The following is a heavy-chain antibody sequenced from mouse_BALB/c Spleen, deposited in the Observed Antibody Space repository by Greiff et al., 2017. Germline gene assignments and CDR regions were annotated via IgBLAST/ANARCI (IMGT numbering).Heavy chain of an antibody. CDR2: INPSTGYT. V-gene: IGHV1-7*01. CDR1: GYTFTSYW. Sequence: QVQLQQSGAELAKPGASVKMSCKASGYTFTSYWMHWVKQRPGQGLEWIGYINPSTGYTEYNQKFKDKATLTADKSSSTAYMQLSSLTSEDSAVYSCYYYDSSYYFDYWGQGTTLTVSS. CDR3: YYYDSSYYFDY. D-gene: IGHD1-1*01. J-gene: IGHJ2*01.